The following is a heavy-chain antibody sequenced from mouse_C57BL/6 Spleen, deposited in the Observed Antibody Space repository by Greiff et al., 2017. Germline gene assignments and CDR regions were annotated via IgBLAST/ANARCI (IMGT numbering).Heavy chain of an antibody. V-gene: IGHV5-4*01. CDR2: ISDGGSYT. Sequence: EVMLVESGGGLVKPGGSLKLSCAASGFTFSSYAMSWVRQTPEKRLEWVATISDGGSYTYYPDNVKGRFTISRDNAKNNLYLQMSHLKSEDTAMXYCAREFSYYAMDYWGQGTSVTVSS. CDR1: GFTFSSYA. J-gene: IGHJ4*01. CDR3: AREFSYYAMDY.